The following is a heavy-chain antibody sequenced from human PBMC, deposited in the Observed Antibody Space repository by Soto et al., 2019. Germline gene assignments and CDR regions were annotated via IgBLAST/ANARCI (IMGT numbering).Heavy chain of an antibody. D-gene: IGHD3-10*01. J-gene: IGHJ6*02. Sequence: QVQLQESGPGLVKPSQTLSLTCTVSGGSISSGSYYWSWIRQHPGKGLEWIGYIYYSGSTYYNPSLKSRVTISVDTSKNQFSLKLNSVTAADTAVYYCATRTDYYYGSGSLGGMDVWGQGTTVTVSS. CDR2: IYYSGST. V-gene: IGHV4-31*03. CDR3: ATRTDYYYGSGSLGGMDV. CDR1: GGSISSGSYY.